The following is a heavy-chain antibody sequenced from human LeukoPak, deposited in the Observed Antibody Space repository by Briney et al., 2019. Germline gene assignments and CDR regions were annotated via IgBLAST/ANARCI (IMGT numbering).Heavy chain of an antibody. CDR3: VRDPPGEGVDY. CDR2: INNDGSST. Sequence: GGSLRLSCAASGFTFSSYLMHWIRHAPGKGLVWVSRINNDGSSTNYADSVKGRFTISRDNATNTVYLQMNSLRGEDTAVYYCVRDPPGEGVDYWGQGTLVAVSS. V-gene: IGHV3-74*01. D-gene: IGHD2-21*01. J-gene: IGHJ4*02. CDR1: GFTFSSYL.